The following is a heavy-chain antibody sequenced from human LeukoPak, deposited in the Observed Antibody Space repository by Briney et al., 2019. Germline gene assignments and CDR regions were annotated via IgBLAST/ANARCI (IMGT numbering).Heavy chain of an antibody. J-gene: IGHJ3*02. CDR3: ARGRNYYDSSRYYYEGDAFDI. CDR2: INPSGGSI. V-gene: IGHV1-46*01. D-gene: IGHD3-22*01. Sequence: ASVKVPCKASGYIFTSYYMYWVRQAPGQGLEWTGIINPSGGSIRYAQKFQGRVTMTRDTSTSTVYMELSSLRSEDTAVYYCARGRNYYDSSRYYYEGDAFDIWGQGTMVTVSS. CDR1: GYIFTSYY.